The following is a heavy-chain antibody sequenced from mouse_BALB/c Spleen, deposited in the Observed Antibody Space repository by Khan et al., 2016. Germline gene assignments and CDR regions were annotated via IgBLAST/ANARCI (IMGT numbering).Heavy chain of an antibody. CDR3: ARYRYYYGSSSYSDV. D-gene: IGHD1-1*01. J-gene: IGHJ1*01. Sequence: QIQLVQSGPELKKPGKTVKISCKASGYTFTNYGMNWVKQAPGKGLKWMGWINTYSGESTYADDFKGRFAFSLETSANTAYLQINNLKNEDTATYSSARYRYYYGSSSYSDVWGAGTTVTVSS. V-gene: IGHV9-3-1*01. CDR1: GYTFTNYG. CDR2: INTYSGES.